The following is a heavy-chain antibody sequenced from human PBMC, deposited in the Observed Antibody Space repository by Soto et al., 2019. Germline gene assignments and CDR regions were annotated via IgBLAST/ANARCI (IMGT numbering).Heavy chain of an antibody. D-gene: IGHD4-17*01. CDR2: TRNKANSYTT. V-gene: IGHV3-72*01. CDR3: ARGSYGEDDAFDI. CDR1: GFTFSDHY. Sequence: GGSLRLSCAASGFTFSDHYMDWVRQAPGKGLEWVGRTRNKANSYTTEYAASVKGRFTISRDDSKNSLYLQMNSLKTEDTAVYYCARGSYGEDDAFDIWGQGTMVTVSS. J-gene: IGHJ3*02.